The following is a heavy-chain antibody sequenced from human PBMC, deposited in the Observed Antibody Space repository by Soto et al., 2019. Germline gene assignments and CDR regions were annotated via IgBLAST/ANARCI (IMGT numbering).Heavy chain of an antibody. CDR1: GGTFNTYA. CDR2: IIPIFGIK. D-gene: IGHD3-10*01. V-gene: IGHV1-69*17. CDR3: AKEAGDH. Sequence: QMQLVQSGAEVKERGSSVKISCKTSGGTFNTYALTWVRQAPGQGLEWIGGIIPIFGIKNVAQRIQVRVTINASTSLTTAYMEMTSLGSDDTAVYYCAKEAGDHWGQGTLVTVSS. J-gene: IGHJ4*02.